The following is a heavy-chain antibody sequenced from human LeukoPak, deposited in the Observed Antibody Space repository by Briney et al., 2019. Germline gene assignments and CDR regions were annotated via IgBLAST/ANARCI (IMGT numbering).Heavy chain of an antibody. J-gene: IGHJ5*02. Sequence: ASVKVSCKASGGTFNSYAISWVRQAPGQGREWMGGIIPIFGTANYAQKFQGRVTITADKSTSTAYMELSSLRSEDTAVYYCARSPGYSGYDHNWFDPWGQGTLVTVSS. CDR2: IIPIFGTA. CDR1: GGTFNSYA. CDR3: ARSPGYSGYDHNWFDP. V-gene: IGHV1-69*06. D-gene: IGHD5-12*01.